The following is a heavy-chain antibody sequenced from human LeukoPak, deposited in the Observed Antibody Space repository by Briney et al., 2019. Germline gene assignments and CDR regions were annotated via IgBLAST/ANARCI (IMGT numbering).Heavy chain of an antibody. CDR1: GFTLSRYA. CDR2: ISYDGRDK. CDR3: AKEVQVERRKDGFDI. J-gene: IGHJ3*02. Sequence: GKSLTHSRAASGFTLSRYAMLWVRQAPGKGLEWVADISYDGRDKYHAGSVKGRLTISRDNSKNTMYLQMNSLRAEDTAVYYCAKEVQVERRKDGFDIWGQGTMVTVSS. V-gene: IGHV3-30*04. D-gene: IGHD1-1*01.